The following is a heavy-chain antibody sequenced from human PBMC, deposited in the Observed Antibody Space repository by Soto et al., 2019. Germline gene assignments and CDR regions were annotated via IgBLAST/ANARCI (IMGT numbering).Heavy chain of an antibody. CDR2: IYTSGST. Sequence: SETLSLTCTVSGGSISSYYWSWIRQPAGKGLEWIGRIYTSGSTNYNPSLKSRVTMSVDTSKNQFSLKLSSVTAADTAVYYCAIRSIAARSGGAFDIWGQGTMVTVS. D-gene: IGHD6-6*01. CDR3: AIRSIAARSGGAFDI. V-gene: IGHV4-4*07. CDR1: GGSISSYY. J-gene: IGHJ3*02.